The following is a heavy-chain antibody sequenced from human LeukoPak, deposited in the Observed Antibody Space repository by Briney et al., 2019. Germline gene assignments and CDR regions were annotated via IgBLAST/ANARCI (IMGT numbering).Heavy chain of an antibody. D-gene: IGHD1-26*01. CDR1: GGTFSSYA. Sequence: GASVKVSCKASGGTFSSYAISWVRQAPGQGLEWMGGIIPIFGTANYAQKFQGRVTITTDESTSTAYMELSSLRSEDTAVYYCARDAPHVGWDFDYWGQGTLVTVSS. J-gene: IGHJ4*02. V-gene: IGHV1-69*05. CDR2: IIPIFGTA. CDR3: ARDAPHVGWDFDY.